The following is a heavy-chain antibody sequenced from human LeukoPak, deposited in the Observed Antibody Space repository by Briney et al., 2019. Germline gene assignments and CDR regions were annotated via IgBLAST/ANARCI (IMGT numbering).Heavy chain of an antibody. CDR2: IYYSGST. V-gene: IGHV4-59*08. D-gene: IGHD6-13*01. CDR3: AMGEYSSSWYYFDY. CDR1: GGSISSYY. Sequence: PSETLSLTCTVSGGSISSYYWSWIRQPPGKGLEWIGCIYYSGSTNYNPSLKSRVTISVDTSKNQFSLKLSSVTAADTAVYYCAMGEYSSSWYYFDYWGQGTPVTVSS. J-gene: IGHJ4*02.